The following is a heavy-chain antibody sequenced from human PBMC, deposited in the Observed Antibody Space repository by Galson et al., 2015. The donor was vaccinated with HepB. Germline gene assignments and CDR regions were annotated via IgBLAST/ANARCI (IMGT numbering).Heavy chain of an antibody. CDR1: GFTVSSNY. D-gene: IGHD3-9*01. CDR3: ARDPRGGYFDWLFPGAAY. CDR2: IYSGGST. Sequence: SLRLSCAASGFTVSSNYMSWVRQAPGKGLEWVSVIYSGGSTYYADSVKGRFTISRDNSKNTLYLQMNSLRAEDTAVYYCARDPRGGYFDWLFPGAAYWGQGTLVTVSS. V-gene: IGHV3-66*01. J-gene: IGHJ4*02.